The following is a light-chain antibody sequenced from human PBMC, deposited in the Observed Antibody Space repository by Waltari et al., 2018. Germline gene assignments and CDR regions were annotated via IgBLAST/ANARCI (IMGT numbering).Light chain of an antibody. V-gene: IGLV2-14*03. J-gene: IGLJ2*01. Sequence: QSALPQPASVTRSPGQSITISCTGSSRDVGVHNYVSWYQQHPGKVPKLLVFDVTHRPSGVSDRFSGSKSGNTASLTISGLQAEDEGDYYCSTYTTGVVFGGGTKLTVL. CDR2: DVT. CDR1: SRDVGVHNY. CDR3: STYTTGVV.